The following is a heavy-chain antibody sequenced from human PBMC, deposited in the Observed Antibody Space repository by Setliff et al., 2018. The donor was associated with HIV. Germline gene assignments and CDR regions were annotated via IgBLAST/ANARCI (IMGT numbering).Heavy chain of an antibody. CDR2: MYHTGST. J-gene: IGHJ4*02. CDR3: ASRVPAARHFDY. V-gene: IGHV4-38-2*01. Sequence: PSETLSLTCAVSGYSISSGCYWGWIRQPPGKGLEWIGSMYHTGSTYYSPSLNSRFTISVDTSKNQFSLKLTSVTAADTAVNYCASRVPAARHFDYWGQGTLVTVSS. D-gene: IGHD2-2*01. CDR1: GYSISSGCY.